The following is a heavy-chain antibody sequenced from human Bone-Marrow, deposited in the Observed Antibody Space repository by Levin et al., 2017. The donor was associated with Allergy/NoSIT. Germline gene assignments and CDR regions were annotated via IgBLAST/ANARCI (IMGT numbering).Heavy chain of an antibody. D-gene: IGHD6-6*01. J-gene: IGHJ6*03. CDR2: INHSGST. CDR3: AREGPYSSSSPPYYDYYMDG. CDR1: GGSFSGYY. V-gene: IGHV4-34*01. Sequence: SQTLSLTCAVYGGSFSGYYWSWIRQPPGKGLEWIGEINHSGSTNYNPSLKSRVTISVDTSKNQFSLKLSSVTAADTAVYYCAREGPYSSSSPPYYDYYMDGWGKGTTVTVSS.